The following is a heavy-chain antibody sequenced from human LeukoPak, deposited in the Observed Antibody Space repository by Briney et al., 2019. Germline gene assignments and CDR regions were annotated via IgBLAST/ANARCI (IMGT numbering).Heavy chain of an antibody. V-gene: IGHV4-59*01. CDR3: ARGDMSFGY. CDR1: GGSISSSY. Sequence: SETLSLTCTVSGGSISSSYWSWIRQPPGRGLEWIGYIYYSGSTNYNPSLKSRVTISVDTSKNQSSLKLRSVTAADTALYYCARGDMSFGYWGQGTLVTVSS. CDR2: IYYSGST. J-gene: IGHJ4*02.